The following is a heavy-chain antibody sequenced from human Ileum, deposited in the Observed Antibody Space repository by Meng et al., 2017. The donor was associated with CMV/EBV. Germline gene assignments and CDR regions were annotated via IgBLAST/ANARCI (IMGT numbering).Heavy chain of an antibody. J-gene: IGHJ6*02. Sequence: GESLKISCAASGFTFSSYAMHWVRQAPGKGLEWVAVISYDGSNKYYADSVKGRFTISRDNSRNTLYLQMNSLRAEDTAVYYCARDKYYYGSGSYTKHYYYGMDVWGQGTTVTVSS. V-gene: IGHV3-30-3*01. D-gene: IGHD3-10*01. CDR1: GFTFSSYA. CDR2: ISYDGSNK. CDR3: ARDKYYYGSGSYTKHYYYGMDV.